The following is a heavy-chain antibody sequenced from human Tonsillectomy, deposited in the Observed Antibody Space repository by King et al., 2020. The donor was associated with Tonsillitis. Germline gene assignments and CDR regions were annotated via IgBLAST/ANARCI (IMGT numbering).Heavy chain of an antibody. D-gene: IGHD3-16*01. CDR3: ARGRLGGSRGDY. J-gene: IGHJ4*02. CDR1: GFPFGEYA. Sequence: VQLVESGGGLVPPGRSLRLSCTASGFPFGEYAVTWVRQAPGKGLEWVGLIKSKAYGETTEYAASVKDRFILSRDDSESIAYLQMNSLKIEDTAVYYCARGRLGGSRGDYWGQGTLGTVSA. CDR2: IKSKAYGETT. V-gene: IGHV3-49*04.